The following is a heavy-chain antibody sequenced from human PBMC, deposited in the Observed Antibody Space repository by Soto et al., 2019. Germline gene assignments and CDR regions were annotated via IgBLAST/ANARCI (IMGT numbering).Heavy chain of an antibody. CDR2: INHSGST. CDR3: ARRSWYNAFDI. CDR1: GGSFSGYY. V-gene: IGHV4-34*01. D-gene: IGHD6-13*01. Sequence: QVQLQRWGAGLLKPSETLSLTCAVYGGSFSGYYWSWIRQPPGKGLEWIGEINHSGSTNYNPSLKSRVTISVDTSKNQFSLKLSSVTAADTAVYYCARRSWYNAFDIWGQGTMVTVSS. J-gene: IGHJ3*02.